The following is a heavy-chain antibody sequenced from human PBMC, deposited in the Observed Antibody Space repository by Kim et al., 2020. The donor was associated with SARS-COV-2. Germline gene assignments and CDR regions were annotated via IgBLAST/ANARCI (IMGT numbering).Heavy chain of an antibody. Sequence: GGSLRLSCAASGFTFSSYEMNWVRQAPGKGLEWVSYISSSGSTIHYADSVKGRFTISRDNAKNSLYLQMNSLRAEDTAVYYCAREAYCSGGSCYAPNWFDPWGQGTLVTVSS. CDR1: GFTFSSYE. CDR2: ISSSGSTI. V-gene: IGHV3-48*03. CDR3: AREAYCSGGSCYAPNWFDP. D-gene: IGHD2-15*01. J-gene: IGHJ5*02.